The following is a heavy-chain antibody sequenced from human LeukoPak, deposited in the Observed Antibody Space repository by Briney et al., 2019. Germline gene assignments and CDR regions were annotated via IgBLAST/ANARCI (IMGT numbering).Heavy chain of an antibody. Sequence: SETLSLTCTVSGGSISSYYWNWIRQPPGKGLEWIGYIYYSGSTKYNPSLKSRVTISVDTSKNQFSLKLSSVTAADTAVYYCARGPPVGSSWSIDYWGQGTLVTVSS. CDR2: IYYSGST. D-gene: IGHD6-13*01. J-gene: IGHJ4*02. CDR1: GGSISSYY. CDR3: ARGPPVGSSWSIDY. V-gene: IGHV4-59*01.